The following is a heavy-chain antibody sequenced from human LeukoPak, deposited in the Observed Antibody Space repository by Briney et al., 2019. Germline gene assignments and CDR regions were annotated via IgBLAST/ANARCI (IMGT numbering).Heavy chain of an antibody. Sequence: PGTSLRLSCAASGFTFSSYGLHWVRRAPGKGLEWVAVIWYDGSHKFYADSVKGRFTISRDNSKNTLSLQMNSLRAEDTAVYYCAKDSCSSTSCYYMDVWGKGTTVIVSS. D-gene: IGHD2-2*01. V-gene: IGHV3-33*06. CDR3: AKDSCSSTSCYYMDV. J-gene: IGHJ6*03. CDR2: IWYDGSHK. CDR1: GFTFSSYG.